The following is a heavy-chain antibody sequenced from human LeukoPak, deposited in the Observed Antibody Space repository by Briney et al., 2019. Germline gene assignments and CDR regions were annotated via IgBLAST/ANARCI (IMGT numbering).Heavy chain of an antibody. Sequence: GESLKISCKGSGYSFTSYWIGWVRQMPGKGLKWMGIIYPGDSDTRYSPSFQGQVTISADKSISTAYLQWSSLKASDTAMYYCARHSSQDIVVVPAAWWIDYWGQGTLVTVSS. CDR3: ARHSSQDIVVVPAAWWIDY. CDR1: GYSFTSYW. J-gene: IGHJ4*02. D-gene: IGHD2-2*01. V-gene: IGHV5-51*01. CDR2: IYPGDSDT.